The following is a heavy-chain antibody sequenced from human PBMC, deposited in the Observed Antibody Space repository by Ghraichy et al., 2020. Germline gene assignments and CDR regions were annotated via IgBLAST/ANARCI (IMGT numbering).Heavy chain of an antibody. D-gene: IGHD5-18*01. J-gene: IGHJ6*03. V-gene: IGHV4-59*01. CDR3: ARERTAMDMREYYMDV. Sequence: SETLSLTCTVSGGSISSYYWSWIRQPPGKGLEWIGYIYYSGSTNYNPSLKSRVTISVDTSKNQFSLKLSSVTAADTAVYYCARERTAMDMREYYMDVWGKGTTVTVSS. CDR2: IYYSGST. CDR1: GGSISSYY.